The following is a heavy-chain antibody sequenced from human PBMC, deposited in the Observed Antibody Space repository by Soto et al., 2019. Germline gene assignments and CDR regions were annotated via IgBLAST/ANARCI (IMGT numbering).Heavy chain of an antibody. CDR1: GGSFSGYY. CDR3: VLLEGEFRNYDIDV. CDR2: IHYSGGT. D-gene: IGHD3-16*01. Sequence: QVQLQQWGAGLLKPSETLSLTCAVYGGSFSGYYGSWIRQPPGKGLEWIGEIHYSGGTNYNTSLKSRVTMSLDTSKNQFSLKLTSVTAADTAVYYCVLLEGEFRNYDIDVWGQGTTVTVSS. V-gene: IGHV4-34*01. J-gene: IGHJ6*02.